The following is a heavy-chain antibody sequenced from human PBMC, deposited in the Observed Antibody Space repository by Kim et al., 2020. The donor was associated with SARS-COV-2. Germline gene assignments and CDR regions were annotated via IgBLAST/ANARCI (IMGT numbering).Heavy chain of an antibody. Sequence: GGSLRLSCAASGFTFSSYSMNWVRQAPGKGLEWVSYISSSSSTIYYADSVKGRFTISRDNAKNSLYLQMNSLRDEDTAVYYCARGPIHYDSSGYHFDYWGQGTLVTVSS. D-gene: IGHD3-22*01. CDR3: ARGPIHYDSSGYHFDY. CDR1: GFTFSSYS. V-gene: IGHV3-48*02. J-gene: IGHJ4*02. CDR2: ISSSSSTI.